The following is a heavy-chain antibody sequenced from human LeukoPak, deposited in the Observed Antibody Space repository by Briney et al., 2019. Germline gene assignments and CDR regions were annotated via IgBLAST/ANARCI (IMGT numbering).Heavy chain of an antibody. D-gene: IGHD1-14*01. CDR2: IYYSGST. V-gene: IGHV4-30-4*01. CDR1: GGSISSGDYY. Sequence: SETLSLTCTVSGGSISSGDYYWSWIRQPPGKGLERIGYIYYSGSTYYNPSLKSRVTISVVTSKNQFSLKLSSVTAADTAVYYCARERSGISAPLDYWGQGTLVTVSS. CDR3: ARERSGISAPLDY. J-gene: IGHJ4*02.